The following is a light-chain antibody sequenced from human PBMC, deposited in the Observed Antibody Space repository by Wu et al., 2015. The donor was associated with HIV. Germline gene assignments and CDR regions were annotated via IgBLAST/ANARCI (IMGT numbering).Light chain of an antibody. CDR2: DSA. CDR1: QSVNWY. Sequence: DILLTQSPATLSLSPGERATLSCRASQSVNWYLAWFQQKPGQVPRLLIYDSANRATGIPGRFSGSGSGTDFTLIISSLEPEDFAIYYCQESSKGPLTFGQGTRL. CDR3: QESSKGPLT. J-gene: IGKJ5*01. V-gene: IGKV3-11*01.